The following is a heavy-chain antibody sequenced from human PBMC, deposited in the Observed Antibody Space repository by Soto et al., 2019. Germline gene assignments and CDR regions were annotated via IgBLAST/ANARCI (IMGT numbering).Heavy chain of an antibody. CDR2: IGGSAGDT. D-gene: IGHD2-21*01. Sequence: PGGSLRLSCAASGFTFSSYVMSWVRQAPGKGLEWVSCIGGSAGDTHYADSVKGRFTISRDNSRNTLYLQMNSLRAEDTAVYYCARDQELFGRFTDWSDPWGQGTLVTVSS. J-gene: IGHJ5*02. CDR1: GFTFSSYV. V-gene: IGHV3-23*01. CDR3: ARDQELFGRFTDWSDP.